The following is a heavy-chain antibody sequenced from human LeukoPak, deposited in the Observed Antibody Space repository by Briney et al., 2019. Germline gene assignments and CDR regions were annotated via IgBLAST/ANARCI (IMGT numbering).Heavy chain of an antibody. CDR1: GFTFSSYG. CDR2: IWYDGSNK. Sequence: SGRSLRLSCAASGFTFSSYGMHWVRQAPGKGLEWVAVIWYDGSNKYYADSVKGRFTISRDNSKNTLYLQMNSLGAEDTAVYYCARDLTLSSGWSDNWFDPWGQGTLVTVSS. D-gene: IGHD6-19*01. V-gene: IGHV3-33*01. CDR3: ARDLTLSSGWSDNWFDP. J-gene: IGHJ5*02.